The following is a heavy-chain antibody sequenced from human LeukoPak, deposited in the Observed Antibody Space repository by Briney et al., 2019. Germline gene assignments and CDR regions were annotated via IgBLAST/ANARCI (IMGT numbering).Heavy chain of an antibody. CDR2: ISGRGGNT. D-gene: IGHD3-10*01. V-gene: IGHV3-23*01. J-gene: IGHJ4*02. CDR3: AKDPGEYPDYYFDC. Sequence: GGSLRLSCAASGLTFNNYALTWIRQAPGKGLEWVSSISGRGGNTYYADSVKGRFTISRDNSKNTLYLQMNSLRAEDTAVYYCAKDPGEYPDYYFDCWGQGTLVTVSS. CDR1: GLTFNNYA.